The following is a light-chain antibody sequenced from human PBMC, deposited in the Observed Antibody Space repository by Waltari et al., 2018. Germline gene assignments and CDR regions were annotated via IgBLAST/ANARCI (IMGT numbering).Light chain of an antibody. CDR3: SSYTTSNTWV. CDR2: AVN. V-gene: IGLV2-14*03. Sequence: QSALTQPASVSGSPGQSITISCTGTSSDVGVHNYVSWYQQHPGKAPKLMIYAVNKLPSGVSDRCSGSRSGNTASLTISGLQAEDEADYYCSSYTTSNTWVFGGGTKLTVL. J-gene: IGLJ3*02. CDR1: SSDVGVHNY.